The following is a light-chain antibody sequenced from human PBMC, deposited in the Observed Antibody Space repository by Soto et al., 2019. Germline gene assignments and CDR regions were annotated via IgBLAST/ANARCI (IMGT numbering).Light chain of an antibody. J-gene: IGKJ1*01. Sequence: EIVLTQSPGTLSLSPGERATLSCRASQSVSSSYLAWYQQKPGQAPRLLIYGATSRATGIPDRFSGSGSETDCTLTISRLEPEDFAVYYCQQHGTSPQTFGQGTKVEIK. V-gene: IGKV3-20*01. CDR2: GAT. CDR3: QQHGTSPQT. CDR1: QSVSSSY.